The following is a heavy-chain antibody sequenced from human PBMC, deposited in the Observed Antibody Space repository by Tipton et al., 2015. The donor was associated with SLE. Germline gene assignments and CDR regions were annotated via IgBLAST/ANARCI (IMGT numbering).Heavy chain of an antibody. J-gene: IGHJ5*02. Sequence: QSGAEVKRPGASVKVSCRASGYTFARYDIHWVRQATGQGLEWMAWMNPNSGNTGYAQQFQGRVTVTMDTSIDTAYMELSGLRIDDTAVYYCARAAGAAPLDPWGQGTLVTVSS. V-gene: IGHV1-8*03. D-gene: IGHD6-25*01. CDR3: ARAAGAAPLDP. CDR1: GYTFARYD. CDR2: MNPNSGNT.